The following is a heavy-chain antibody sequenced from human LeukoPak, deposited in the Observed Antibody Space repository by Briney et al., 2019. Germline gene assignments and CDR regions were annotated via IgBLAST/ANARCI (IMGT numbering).Heavy chain of an antibody. Sequence: PGGTLRLSCAASGFTFSDHCMDWVRQAPGKGLEWVGRTKNKAHSYTTEYAASVKGRFTISRDDSKNSLYLQMNSLKTEDTAVYYCAREICIRDGYNYVYYYGLDVWGQGTTVTVSS. CDR2: TKNKAHSYTT. D-gene: IGHD5-24*01. V-gene: IGHV3-72*01. J-gene: IGHJ6*02. CDR1: GFTFSDHC. CDR3: AREICIRDGYNYVYYYGLDV.